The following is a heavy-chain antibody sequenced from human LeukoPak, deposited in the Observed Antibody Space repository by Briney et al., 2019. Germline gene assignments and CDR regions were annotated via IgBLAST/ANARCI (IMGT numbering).Heavy chain of an antibody. Sequence: SETLSLTCAVYGGSFSGYYWSWIRQPPGNGLEWIGEINHSGNTNYNPSLKSRVTISVDTSKNQFSLNLSSVTAADTAVYYCATVYSGYDVVGEDYWGQGTLVTVSS. D-gene: IGHD5-12*01. J-gene: IGHJ4*02. CDR3: ATVYSGYDVVGEDY. V-gene: IGHV4-34*01. CDR2: INHSGNT. CDR1: GGSFSGYY.